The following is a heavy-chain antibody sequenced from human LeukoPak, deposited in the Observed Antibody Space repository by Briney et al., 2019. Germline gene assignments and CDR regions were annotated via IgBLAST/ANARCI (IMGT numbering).Heavy chain of an antibody. CDR1: GFSVSNYY. V-gene: IGHV3-53*01. CDR2: IYSGGNT. J-gene: IGHJ4*02. CDR3: AKCYYDGSGFYYYFDY. Sequence: GGSLSLSCAASGFSVSNYYMSWVRQAPGKGLEWVSVIYSGGNTYYTDSVKGRFTISRDNPKNTVFLQMGSLRGEDTAVYYCAKCYYDGSGFYYYFDYWGQGTLVTVSS. D-gene: IGHD3-22*01.